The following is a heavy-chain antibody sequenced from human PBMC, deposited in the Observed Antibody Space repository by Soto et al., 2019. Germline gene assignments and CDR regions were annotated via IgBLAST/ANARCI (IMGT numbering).Heavy chain of an antibody. CDR1: GYTFISYG. CDR2: ISGYNGNT. D-gene: IGHD2-21*01. V-gene: IGHV1-18*01. J-gene: IGHJ4*02. CDR3: ARVPRDCGGDCYSGSTIDY. Sequence: ASVKVSCKASGYTFISYGISWVRQAPGQGLECMGWISGYNGNTNYAQKLQGRVTMTTDTSTSTAYMELRSLRSDDTAVYYCARVPRDCGGDCYSGSTIDYWSQGTLVTVSS.